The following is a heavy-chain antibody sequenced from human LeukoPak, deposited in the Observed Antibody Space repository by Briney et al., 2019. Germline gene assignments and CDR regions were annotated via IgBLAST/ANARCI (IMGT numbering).Heavy chain of an antibody. J-gene: IGHJ5*02. CDR1: GFTFNNYA. Sequence: GGSLRLSCAASGFTFNNYAMAWVRQAPGKGLEWVSTIIGSGGSTDYADSVKGRFTISRDNSKDTLFLQMDSLRVEDTAVYYCATFCSGGDCYSFAPWGQGTLVTVSS. CDR2: IIGSGGST. D-gene: IGHD2-15*01. CDR3: ATFCSGGDCYSFAP. V-gene: IGHV3-23*01.